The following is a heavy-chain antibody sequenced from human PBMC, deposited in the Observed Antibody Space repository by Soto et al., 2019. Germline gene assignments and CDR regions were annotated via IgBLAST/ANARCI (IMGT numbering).Heavy chain of an antibody. Sequence: EVQLVESGGGVVRPGGSLRLSCAASGFTFEDYGMSWVRQAPGKGLEWVSGINWNGGSTGYADSVKGRFTISRDNAKYSLYLQMNSLRAEDTALYYCARLYSSGWYGPGRYWGQGTLVTVSS. V-gene: IGHV3-20*04. D-gene: IGHD6-19*01. CDR1: GFTFEDYG. CDR3: ARLYSSGWYGPGRY. CDR2: INWNGGST. J-gene: IGHJ4*02.